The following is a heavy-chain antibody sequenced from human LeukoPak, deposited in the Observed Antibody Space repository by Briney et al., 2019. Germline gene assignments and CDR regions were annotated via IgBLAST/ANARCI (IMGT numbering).Heavy chain of an antibody. CDR2: ISSSGRTK. CDR3: AKDSLPSG. CDR1: GFTFSSYE. Sequence: GGSLRLSCAASGFTFSSYEMNWVRQAPGKGLEWVSYISSSGRTKYYADSVKGRFTISRDNSKNTLYLQMNSLRAEDTAVYYCAKDSLPSGWGQGTLVTVSS. V-gene: IGHV3-48*03. J-gene: IGHJ4*02. D-gene: IGHD3-16*02.